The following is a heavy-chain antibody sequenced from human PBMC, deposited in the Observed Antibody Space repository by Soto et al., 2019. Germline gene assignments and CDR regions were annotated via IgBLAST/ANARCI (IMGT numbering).Heavy chain of an antibody. D-gene: IGHD3-10*01. CDR1: GYTFTSYG. Sequence: QVQLVQSGAEVKKPGASVKVSCKASGYTFTSYGISWVRQAPGQGLEWMGWISAYNGNTNYAQKLQGRVTMTTDTSKSTACREVRGLRSDGTAVFYCGGVVGGGGSYYMDVWGKGTTVTVSS. CDR3: GGVVGGGGSYYMDV. J-gene: IGHJ6*03. CDR2: ISAYNGNT. V-gene: IGHV1-18*01.